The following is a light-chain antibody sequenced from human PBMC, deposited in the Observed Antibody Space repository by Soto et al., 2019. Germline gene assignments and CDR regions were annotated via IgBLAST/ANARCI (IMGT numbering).Light chain of an antibody. CDR3: HQYISWPPGT. V-gene: IGKV3-15*01. J-gene: IGKJ1*01. Sequence: EIVMTQSPATLSVSPGERATLSCRASQSLSSNFAWYQQKPGQAPRLLIYAASTRATGIPARFSGSGSVTEFTLTISSLQSEDFAVYYCHQYISWPPGTFGQGTKVEIK. CDR1: QSLSSN. CDR2: AAS.